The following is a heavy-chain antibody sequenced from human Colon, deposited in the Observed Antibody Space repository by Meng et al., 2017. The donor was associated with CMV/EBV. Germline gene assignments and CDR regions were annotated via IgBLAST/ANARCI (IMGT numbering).Heavy chain of an antibody. Sequence: SETLSLACTVSGGSISSYSWSWIRQPPGEVLEWIGYIYYSGSTNYNPSLKSRVTISVDTSKNQFSLKLSSVTAADTAVYYCARGRRCSSTSCYNFDYWGQGTLVTVSS. J-gene: IGHJ4*02. CDR3: ARGRRCSSTSCYNFDY. D-gene: IGHD2-2*02. V-gene: IGHV4-59*01. CDR2: IYYSGST. CDR1: GGSISSYS.